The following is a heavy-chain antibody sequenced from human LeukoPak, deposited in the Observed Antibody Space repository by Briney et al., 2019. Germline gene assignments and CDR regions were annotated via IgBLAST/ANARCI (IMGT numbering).Heavy chain of an antibody. CDR3: ARVGASGTADY. Sequence: GGSLRLSCAASGFSVSTYDMSWVRQAPGKGLEWVSDFRGSGGNTYYADSVKGRFTISRDNSKNSLYLQMNSLRAEDTAVYYCARVGASGTADYWGQGTLVTVSS. J-gene: IGHJ4*02. CDR1: GFSVSTYD. V-gene: IGHV3-23*01. CDR2: FRGSGGNT. D-gene: IGHD4/OR15-4a*01.